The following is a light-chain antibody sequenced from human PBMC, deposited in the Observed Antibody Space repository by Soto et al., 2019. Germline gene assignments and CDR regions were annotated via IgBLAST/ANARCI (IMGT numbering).Light chain of an antibody. V-gene: IGKV3-15*01. CDR1: QSVSSN. Sequence: EIVMTQSPATLSVSPGERATLSCRASQSVSSNLAWYQQKPGQAPRLLIYGASTRATGIPARFSGSGSGTELTLTISRLQSEDFAVYYCQQYNNWPRSFGGGTKVEIK. CDR3: QQYNNWPRS. CDR2: GAS. J-gene: IGKJ4*01.